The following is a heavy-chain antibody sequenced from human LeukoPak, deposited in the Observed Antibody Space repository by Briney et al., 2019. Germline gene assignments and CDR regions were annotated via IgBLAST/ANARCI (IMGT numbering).Heavy chain of an antibody. CDR3: ARFGYYDYVWGRTNYFDY. J-gene: IGHJ4*02. CDR1: GYSFTSYW. D-gene: IGHD3-16*01. V-gene: IGHV5-51*01. CDR2: IYPGDSDT. Sequence: GESPKISCKGSGYSFTSYWIGWVRQMPGKGLEWMGIIYPGDSDTRYSPSFQGQVTISADKSISTAYLQWSSLKASDTAMYYCARFGYYDYVWGRTNYFDYWGQGTLVTVSS.